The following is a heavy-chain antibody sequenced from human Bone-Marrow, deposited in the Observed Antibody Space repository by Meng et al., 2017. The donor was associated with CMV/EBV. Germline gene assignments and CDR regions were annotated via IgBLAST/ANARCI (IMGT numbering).Heavy chain of an antibody. V-gene: IGHV4-31*03. J-gene: IGHJ4*02. CDR1: GGSISSGGYY. D-gene: IGHD6-19*01. Sequence: LPCTVSGGSISSGGYYWSWIRQHPGKGLEWIGYIYYSGSTYYNPSLKSRVTISVDTSKNQFSLKLSSVTAADTAVYYCARSGWTDFDYWGQGTLVTVSS. CDR2: IYYSGST. CDR3: ARSGWTDFDY.